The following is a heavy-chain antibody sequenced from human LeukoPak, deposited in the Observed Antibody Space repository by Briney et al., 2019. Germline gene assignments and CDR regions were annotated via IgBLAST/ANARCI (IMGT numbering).Heavy chain of an antibody. V-gene: IGHV3-23*01. Sequence: GGSLRLSCAASAFTFSNYAMNWVRQAPGKGLEWVSGISGSGSSTYYADSVKGRFTISRDNSRNTLYLQMNSPRAEDTAVYYCAKRLEVVATTIDYWGQGTLVTVSS. CDR1: AFTFSNYA. CDR3: AKRLEVVATTIDY. D-gene: IGHD5-12*01. CDR2: ISGSGSST. J-gene: IGHJ4*02.